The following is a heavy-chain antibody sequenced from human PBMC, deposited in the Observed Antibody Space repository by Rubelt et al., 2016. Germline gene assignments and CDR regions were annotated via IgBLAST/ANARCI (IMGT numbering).Heavy chain of an antibody. D-gene: IGHD6-13*01. CDR1: GGSISSSNW. CDR2: IYHSGST. Sequence: QVQLQESGPGLVKPSGTLSLTCAVSGGSISSSNWWSWVRQPPGKGLEWIGEIYHSGSTNYNPSLKGRVTISVDKSKNQVSLKLSSVTAADTAVYYCARRGVELEPYWYFDLWGRGTLVTVSS. CDR3: ARRGVELEPYWYFDL. J-gene: IGHJ2*01. V-gene: IGHV4-4*02.